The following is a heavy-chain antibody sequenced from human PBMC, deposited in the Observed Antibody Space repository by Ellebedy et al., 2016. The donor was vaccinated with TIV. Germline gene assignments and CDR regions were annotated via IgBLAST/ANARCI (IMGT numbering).Heavy chain of an antibody. CDR2: INNDGSST. CDR3: AKDPYYGSGYFNL. D-gene: IGHD3-10*01. Sequence: GGSLRLSXAASGFTFSSYWMHWVRQAPGKGLVLVSRINNDGSSTNYADSVKGRFTISRDNAKNTLHLQMNSLRAEDTAIYYCAKDPYYGSGYFNLWGRGTLVTVSS. V-gene: IGHV3-74*01. J-gene: IGHJ2*01. CDR1: GFTFSSYW.